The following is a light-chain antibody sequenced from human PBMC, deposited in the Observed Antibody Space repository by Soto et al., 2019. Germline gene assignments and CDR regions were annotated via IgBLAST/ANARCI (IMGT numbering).Light chain of an antibody. CDR2: DAS. CDR1: QGISSA. J-gene: IGKJ1*01. V-gene: IGKV1-13*02. CDR3: QQYNSYSGM. Sequence: AIQLPQSPSSRSASVGDRVTITCRASQGISSALAWHQQKAGKAPKLLIYDASSLESGVPSRFSGNGSGTEFPLTISGLQPDDFASYYCQQYNSYSGMFGQGTKVEIK.